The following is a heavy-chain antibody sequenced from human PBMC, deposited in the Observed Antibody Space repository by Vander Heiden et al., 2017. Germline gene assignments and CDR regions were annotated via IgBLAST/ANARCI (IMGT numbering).Heavy chain of an antibody. CDR2: ISSSSSYI. V-gene: IGHV3-21*01. Sequence: EVQLVESGGGLVKPGGFLRLSCAASGFTFSSYSMNWVRQAPGKGLEWVSSISSSSSYIYYADSVKGRFTISRDNAKNSLYLQMNSLRAEDTAVYYCARRNDFWSGYYVDYYYGMDVWGQGTTVTVSS. J-gene: IGHJ6*02. D-gene: IGHD3-3*01. CDR3: ARRNDFWSGYYVDYYYGMDV. CDR1: GFTFSSYS.